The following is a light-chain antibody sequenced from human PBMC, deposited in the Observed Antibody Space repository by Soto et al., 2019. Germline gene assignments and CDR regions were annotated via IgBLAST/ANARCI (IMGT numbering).Light chain of an antibody. Sequence: QSVLTQPASVSGSPGQSITISCTGTNSDVGAYNYVSWYQHHPGKAPKLIIYEVSHRPSGISNRFSGSKPAYTASLTISGLQAEDEADYSCSSYAGSSTLVFGTGTKVTVL. CDR2: EVS. CDR1: NSDVGAYNY. V-gene: IGLV2-14*01. CDR3: SSYAGSSTLV. J-gene: IGLJ1*01.